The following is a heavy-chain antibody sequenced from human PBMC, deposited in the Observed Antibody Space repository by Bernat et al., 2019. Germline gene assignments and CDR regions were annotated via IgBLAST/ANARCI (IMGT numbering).Heavy chain of an antibody. J-gene: IGHJ6*03. Sequence: QVQLQESGPGLVKPSGTLSLTCAVSGGSISSSNWWSWVRQPPGRGLAWIGEIYHSGSTNYQPSLKSRVTISVDTSKNRFTRKLSSVSAAETAVYYCANGEAGYYYYCMDVWGEGTTVTVSS. CDR1: GGSISSSNW. D-gene: IGHD3-3*01. CDR3: ANGEAGYYYYCMDV. CDR2: IYHSGST. V-gene: IGHV4-4*02.